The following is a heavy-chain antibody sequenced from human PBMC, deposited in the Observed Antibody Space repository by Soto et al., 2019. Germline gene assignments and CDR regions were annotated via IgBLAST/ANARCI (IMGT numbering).Heavy chain of an antibody. CDR2: INAGNGNT. J-gene: IGHJ6*03. CDR1: GYTFTSYA. V-gene: IGHV1-3*01. CDR3: ARGRDYYYTDV. Sequence: QVQLVQSGAEVKKPGASVKVSCKASGYTFTSYAMHWVRQAPGQRLEWMGWINAGNGNTKYSQEFQGRVTITRDTSAVTAYMELSSLRSEDTAVYYCARGRDYYYTDVWVRGTTVTVSS.